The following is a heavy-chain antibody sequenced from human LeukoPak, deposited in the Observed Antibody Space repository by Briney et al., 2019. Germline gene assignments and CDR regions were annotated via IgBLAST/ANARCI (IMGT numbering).Heavy chain of an antibody. CDR1: GFTFSDYA. CDR3: AKDRSIGTYYTFDH. V-gene: IGHV3-23*01. Sequence: QAGGSLRLSCAASGFTFSDYAMTWVRQAPGKGLEWVATISGSGLMTYYADSEKGRFTVSGDNSKNTLYLQMSSLTAADTAVYYCAKDRSIGTYYTFDHWGQGTLVTVSS. J-gene: IGHJ4*02. D-gene: IGHD1-26*01. CDR2: ISGSGLMT.